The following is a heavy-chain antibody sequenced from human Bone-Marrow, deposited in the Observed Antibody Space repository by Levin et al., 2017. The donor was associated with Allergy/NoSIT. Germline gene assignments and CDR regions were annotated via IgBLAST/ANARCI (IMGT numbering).Heavy chain of an antibody. Sequence: GESLKISCAASGFSFTTYGMHWVRQAPGKGLEWVAVIAYDGYNKYYADAVTGRFTISRDTSKTTLYLQMNSLRADDTAVYYCAKGLEDYDFWSGNDAFDIWGQGTMVTVSS. CDR3: AKGLEDYDFWSGNDAFDI. CDR2: IAYDGYNK. D-gene: IGHD3-3*01. J-gene: IGHJ3*02. CDR1: GFSFTTYG. V-gene: IGHV3-30*18.